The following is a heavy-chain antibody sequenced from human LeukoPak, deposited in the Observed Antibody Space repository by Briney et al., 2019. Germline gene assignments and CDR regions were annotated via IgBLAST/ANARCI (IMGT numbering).Heavy chain of an antibody. D-gene: IGHD3-22*01. J-gene: IGHJ6*03. CDR2: MNPNSGNA. CDR1: GYTFTSYD. CDR3: ARGLFRYYYDSSGYYYYYYYMDV. Sequence: SVKVSCKASGYTFTSYDINWVRQATGQGLEWMGWMNPNSGNAGYAQKFQGRVTMTRNSSISRAYMDLSSLRSEHTAVSYCARGLFRYYYDSSGYYYYYYYMDVWGKGTTVTVSS. V-gene: IGHV1-8*01.